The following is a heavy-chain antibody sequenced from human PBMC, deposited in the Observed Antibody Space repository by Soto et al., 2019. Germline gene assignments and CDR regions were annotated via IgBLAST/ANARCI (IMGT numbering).Heavy chain of an antibody. J-gene: IGHJ6*02. Sequence: QVQLQQWGAGLLKPSETLSLTCAVYGGSFRGYYWSWIRQPPGKGLEWIGEINHRGSTNYNPSVKSRGTISVDTSKNQFYLKLNSVTAADTAVYYCARGSRVKIPAASGRDYYYHGLDVWGQGTAVTVSS. V-gene: IGHV4-34*01. CDR2: INHRGST. CDR3: ARGSRVKIPAASGRDYYYHGLDV. CDR1: GGSFRGYY. D-gene: IGHD6-25*01.